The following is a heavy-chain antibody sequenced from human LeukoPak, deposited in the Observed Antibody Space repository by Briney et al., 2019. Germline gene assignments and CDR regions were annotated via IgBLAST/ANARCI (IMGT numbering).Heavy chain of an antibody. Sequence: GGSLRLSCAASGFTFSSYDMHWVRQATGKGLEWVSAIHTAGDTYYSGSVKGRFAISRENAKNSLYLQMNSLRAGDTAVYYCARFGTYYDILTRLFYYYGMDVWGQGTTVTVSS. CDR2: IHTAGDT. CDR1: GFTFSSYD. CDR3: ARFGTYYDILTRLFYYYGMDV. D-gene: IGHD3-9*01. V-gene: IGHV3-13*01. J-gene: IGHJ6*02.